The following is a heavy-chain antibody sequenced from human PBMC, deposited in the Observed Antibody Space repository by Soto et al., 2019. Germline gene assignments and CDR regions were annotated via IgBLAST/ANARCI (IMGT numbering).Heavy chain of an antibody. CDR2: ISPKSGAT. V-gene: IGHV1-2*02. D-gene: IGHD3-9*01. CDR1: GYTFIDYY. Sequence: ASVKVSCKASGYTFIDYYMHWVRQAPGQGFEWLGRISPKSGATNYAQKFQGRVTMSWDTSLNTAYMELSSLISEDTAVYYCARPPGYISDWYYFDLWGQGTLVTVSS. CDR3: ARPPGYISDWYYFDL. J-gene: IGHJ4*02.